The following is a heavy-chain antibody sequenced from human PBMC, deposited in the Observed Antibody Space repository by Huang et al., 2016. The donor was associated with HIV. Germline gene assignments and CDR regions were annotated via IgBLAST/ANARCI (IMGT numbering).Heavy chain of an antibody. D-gene: IGHD3-10*01. CDR1: GYSFTSHW. CDR2: IDPGDSDT. V-gene: IGHV5-51*01. J-gene: IGHJ6*02. Sequence: VLLVQSGAEVKKPGESLKISCKGSGYSFTSHWIAWVRQMPGKGREWMGIIDPGDSDTRYSPSFQGLVTISADKAINTAYLQWSSLKASDTAMYYCARRPDYHGMDVWGQGTTVIVSS. CDR3: ARRPDYHGMDV.